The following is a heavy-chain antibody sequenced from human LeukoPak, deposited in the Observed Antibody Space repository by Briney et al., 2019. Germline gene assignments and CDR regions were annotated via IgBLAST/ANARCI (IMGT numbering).Heavy chain of an antibody. J-gene: IGHJ3*02. V-gene: IGHV3-66*02. CDR3: ARAGSTWSGSIDAFDI. CDR2: IYSGGST. Sequence: GGSLRLSCAASGFTVSSNYMSWVRQAPGKGLEWVSVIYSGGSTYYADSVKGRFTISSDNSKNTLYLQMNSLRAEDTAVYYCARAGSTWSGSIDAFDIWGQGTMVTVSS. CDR1: GFTVSSNY. D-gene: IGHD3-10*01.